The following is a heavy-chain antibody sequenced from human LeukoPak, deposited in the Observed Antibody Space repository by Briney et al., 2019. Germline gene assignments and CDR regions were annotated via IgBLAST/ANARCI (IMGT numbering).Heavy chain of an antibody. J-gene: IGHJ3*02. CDR2: IKQDGSEK. D-gene: IGHD2-2*01. V-gene: IGHV3-7*01. CDR1: GFTFSSYW. Sequence: PGGSLRLSCTASGFTFSSYWMSWVRQAPGKGLEWVANIKQDGSEKYYVDSVKGRFTISRDNAKNSLYLQMKSLRAEDTAVYYCARGGYCDSTSCYLVAFDIWGQGTMVTVSS. CDR3: ARGGYCDSTSCYLVAFDI.